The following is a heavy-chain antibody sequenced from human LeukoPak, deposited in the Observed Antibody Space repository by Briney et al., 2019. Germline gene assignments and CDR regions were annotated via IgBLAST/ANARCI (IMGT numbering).Heavy chain of an antibody. V-gene: IGHV3-66*01. D-gene: IGHD6-13*01. Sequence: GGSLRLSCAASGFTVSSNYMSWVRQAPGKGLEWVSVIYSGGSTYYADSVKGRFTISRDNSKNTLYLQMNSLKTEDTAVYYCTTSSGYSSSWHDYWGQGTLVTVSS. CDR1: GFTVSSNY. CDR2: IYSGGST. CDR3: TTSSGYSSSWHDY. J-gene: IGHJ4*02.